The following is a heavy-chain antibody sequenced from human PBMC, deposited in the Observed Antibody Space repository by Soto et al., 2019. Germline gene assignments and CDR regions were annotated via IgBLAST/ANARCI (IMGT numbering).Heavy chain of an antibody. V-gene: IGHV4-61*08. CDR3: ARDELRLHYFDY. CDR1: GGSISSGGYY. D-gene: IGHD3-16*01. J-gene: IGHJ4*02. CDR2: IYYSGST. Sequence: PSETLSLTCAVSGGSISSGGYYWSWIRQPPGKGLEWIGYIYYSGSTNYNPSLKSRVTISVDTSKNQFSLKLSSVTAADTAVYYCARDELRLHYFDYWGQGTLVIVSS.